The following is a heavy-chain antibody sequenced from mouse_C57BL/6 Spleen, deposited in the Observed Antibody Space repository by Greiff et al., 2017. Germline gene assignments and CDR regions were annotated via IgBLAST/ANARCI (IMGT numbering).Heavy chain of an antibody. D-gene: IGHD1-3*01. J-gene: IGHJ4*01. CDR1: GYTFTSYW. V-gene: IGHV1-64*01. CDR2: IHPNSGST. Sequence: QVQLQQPGAELVKPGASVKLSCKASGYTFTSYWMHWVKQRPGQGLEWIGMIHPNSGSTNYNEKFKSKATLTVDKSSSTAYMQLSSLTSEDSAVYYCAREDLSSYYAMDYWGQGTSVTVSS. CDR3: AREDLSSYYAMDY.